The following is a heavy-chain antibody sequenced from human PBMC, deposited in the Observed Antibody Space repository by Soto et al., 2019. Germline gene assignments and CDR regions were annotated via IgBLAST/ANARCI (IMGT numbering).Heavy chain of an antibody. Sequence: ASVKVACKASGYTFTSYGISCVRQAPGQWLEWMGWISAYNGNTKYTQKLQGRVTMTTDTSTSTGYMELRSLRYKDSDVYLCASGGRDLTGSSVRDRDRWGKGSLVAACS. CDR2: ISAYNGNT. V-gene: IGHV1-18*01. J-gene: IGHJ5*02. CDR1: GYTFTSYG. CDR3: ASGGRDLTGSSVRDRDR. D-gene: IGHD1-20*01.